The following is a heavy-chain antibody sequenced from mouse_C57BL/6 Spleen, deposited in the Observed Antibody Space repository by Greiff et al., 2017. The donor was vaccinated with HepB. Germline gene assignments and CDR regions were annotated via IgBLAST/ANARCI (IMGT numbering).Heavy chain of an antibody. Sequence: QVQLQQSGAELVRPGASVKLSCKASGYTFTDYYINWVKQRPGQGLEWIARIYPGSGNTYYNEKFKGKATLTAEKSSSTAYMQLSRLTSEDSAVYFCAKERYSAVYAMDYWGQGTSVTVSS. J-gene: IGHJ4*01. CDR3: AKERYSAVYAMDY. CDR1: GYTFTDYY. CDR2: IYPGSGNT. V-gene: IGHV1-76*01. D-gene: IGHD2-12*01.